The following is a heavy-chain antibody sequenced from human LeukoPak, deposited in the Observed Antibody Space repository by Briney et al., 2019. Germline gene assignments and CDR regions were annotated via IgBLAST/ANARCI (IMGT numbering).Heavy chain of an antibody. Sequence: ASVKVSCKASGYTFTSYDINWVRQATGQGLEWMGWMNPNSGNTGYAQKFQGRVTMTRDTSISTAYMELSRLRSDDTAVYYCVTPGSGSYIRNYYYYGMDVWGQGTTVTVSS. D-gene: IGHD1-26*01. CDR1: GYTFTSYD. CDR3: VTPGSGSYIRNYYYYGMDV. J-gene: IGHJ6*02. CDR2: MNPNSGNT. V-gene: IGHV1-8*01.